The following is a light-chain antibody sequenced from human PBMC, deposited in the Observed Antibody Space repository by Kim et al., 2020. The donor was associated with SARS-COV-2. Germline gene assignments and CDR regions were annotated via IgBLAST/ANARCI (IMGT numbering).Light chain of an antibody. J-gene: IGKJ3*01. CDR3: QQRSDRDT. CDR1: QSISTY. V-gene: IGKV3-11*01. CDR2: DAS. Sequence: SVSPGERATLSCRASQSISTYLAWYQQKPGQAPSLLIYDASTRATGVPARFSGSGSGTDFTLTISSLEHEDFAVYFCQQRSDRDTFGPGTKVDIK.